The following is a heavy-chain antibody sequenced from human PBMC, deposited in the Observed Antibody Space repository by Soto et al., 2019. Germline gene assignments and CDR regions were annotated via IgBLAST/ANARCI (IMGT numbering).Heavy chain of an antibody. CDR2: IYYSRST. Sequence: SETLSLTCTVSGGSISSYYWSWIRQPPGKGLEWIGYIYYSRSTNYNPSLKSRVTISVDTSKNQFSLKLSSVTAADTAVYYCARYKSNYYYGMDVWGQGTTVTVSS. D-gene: IGHD1-20*01. V-gene: IGHV4-59*01. CDR1: GGSISSYY. J-gene: IGHJ6*02. CDR3: ARYKSNYYYGMDV.